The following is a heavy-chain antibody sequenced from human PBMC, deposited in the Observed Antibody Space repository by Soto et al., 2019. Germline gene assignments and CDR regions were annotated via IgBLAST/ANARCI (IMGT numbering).Heavy chain of an antibody. J-gene: IGHJ4*02. Sequence: PSETLSLTCTVSGGSMTNYYWSWIRQPAGKGLEWIGRIYLSGNTNYNPSLKSRVTLSVDTSKNQFSLKLTSVTAADTAVYYCAEHYGDYAFLWGLGTLVTVSS. D-gene: IGHD4-17*01. CDR2: IYLSGNT. V-gene: IGHV4-4*07. CDR3: AEHYGDYAFL. CDR1: GGSMTNYY.